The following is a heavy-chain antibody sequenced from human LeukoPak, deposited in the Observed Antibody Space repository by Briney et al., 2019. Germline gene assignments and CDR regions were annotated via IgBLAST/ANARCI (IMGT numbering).Heavy chain of an antibody. Sequence: SETLSLTCTVSGDSISSSNYYWSWIRQPPGKGLEWIGYIYYSGSTNYNPSLKSRVTISVDTSKNQFSLKLSSVTAADTAVYYCARHIRRPQQWLVGCFDLWGRGTLVTVSS. CDR2: IYYSGST. V-gene: IGHV4-61*05. CDR1: GDSISSSNYY. J-gene: IGHJ2*01. D-gene: IGHD6-19*01. CDR3: ARHIRRPQQWLVGCFDL.